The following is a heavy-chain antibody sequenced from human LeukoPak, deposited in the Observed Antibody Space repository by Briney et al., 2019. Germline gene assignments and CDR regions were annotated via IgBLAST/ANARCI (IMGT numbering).Heavy chain of an antibody. CDR2: INPNSGCT. CDR3: ARDDIAVAGPGDY. V-gene: IGHV1-2*02. Sequence: GASVKVSCKSSGYTFTGYYMHWVRQAPGQGLEWMGWINPNSGCTNYAQKFQGRVTMTRDTPISTAYMELSRLRSDDTAVYYCARDDIAVAGPGDYWGQGTLVTVSS. D-gene: IGHD6-19*01. CDR1: GYTFTGYY. J-gene: IGHJ4*02.